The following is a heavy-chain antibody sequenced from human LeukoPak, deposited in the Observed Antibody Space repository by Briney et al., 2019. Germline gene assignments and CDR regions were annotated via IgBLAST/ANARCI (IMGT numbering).Heavy chain of an antibody. CDR1: GFTFSDYY. CDR3: ARDGRITIFGPARGAFDI. CDR2: ISSSGSTI. V-gene: IGHV3-11*01. J-gene: IGHJ3*02. D-gene: IGHD3-3*01. Sequence: GGSLRLSCAASGFTFSDYYMSWIRQAPGKGLEWVSYISSSGSTIYYTDSVKGRFTISRDNAKNSLYLQMNSLRAEDTAVYYCARDGRITIFGPARGAFDIWGQGTMVTVSS.